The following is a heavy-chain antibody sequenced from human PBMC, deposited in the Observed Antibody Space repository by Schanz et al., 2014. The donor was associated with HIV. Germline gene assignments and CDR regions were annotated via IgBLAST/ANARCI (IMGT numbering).Heavy chain of an antibody. CDR2: IWYDGSNK. CDR3: AKASVEMLGSYFNYGMDV. V-gene: IGHV3-33*06. J-gene: IGHJ6*02. D-gene: IGHD3-10*01. CDR1: GFTFSTYG. Sequence: QVHLEESGGGVVQPGRSLRLSCAASGFTFSTYGMHWVRQAPGKGLEWVAVIWYDGSNKYYADSVKGRFTISRDNSKNTLYLQMNSLRAEDTAVYYCAKASVEMLGSYFNYGMDVWGQGTTVTVSS.